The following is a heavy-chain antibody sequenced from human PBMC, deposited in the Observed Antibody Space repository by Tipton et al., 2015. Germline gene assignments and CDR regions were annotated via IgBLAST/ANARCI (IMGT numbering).Heavy chain of an antibody. CDR1: GFTFSSYW. Sequence: SLRLSCAASGFTFSSYWMSWVRQAPGKGLEWVANIKQDGSEKYYVDSVKGRFTISRDNAKNSLYLQMNSLRAEDTAVYYCARARQGCSTNSCYLDPWGQGTLVTVSS. J-gene: IGHJ5*02. D-gene: IGHD2-2*01. V-gene: IGHV3-7*01. CDR2: IKQDGSEK. CDR3: ARARQGCSTNSCYLDP.